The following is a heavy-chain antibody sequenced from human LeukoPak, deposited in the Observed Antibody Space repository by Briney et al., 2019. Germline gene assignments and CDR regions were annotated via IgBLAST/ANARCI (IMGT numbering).Heavy chain of an antibody. Sequence: ASVKVSCKAPGYTFTSYDINWVRQATGQGLEWMGWMNPNSGNTGYAQKFQGRVTMTTDTSTSTAYMELRSLRSDDTAVYYCATTSGSYYLWYFDYWGQGTLVTVSS. D-gene: IGHD3-10*01. CDR3: ATTSGSYYLWYFDY. CDR1: GYTFTSYD. CDR2: MNPNSGNT. V-gene: IGHV1-8*02. J-gene: IGHJ4*02.